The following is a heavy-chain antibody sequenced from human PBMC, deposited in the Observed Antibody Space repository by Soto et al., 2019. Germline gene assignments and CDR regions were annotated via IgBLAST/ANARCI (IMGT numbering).Heavy chain of an antibody. Sequence: PGGSLRLSCAASGFTFRSYSMNWVRQAPGKGLAWVSLISPSGSDIYYADSVQGRFTISRDNAKNSLFLEMDSLRAEDTALYYCERGTTRNAFRSFDWPRLESWGQGTLVTVSS. D-gene: IGHD3-9*01. CDR2: ISPSGSDI. J-gene: IGHJ4*02. V-gene: IGHV3-21*06. CDR1: GFTFRSYS. CDR3: ERGTTRNAFRSFDWPRLES.